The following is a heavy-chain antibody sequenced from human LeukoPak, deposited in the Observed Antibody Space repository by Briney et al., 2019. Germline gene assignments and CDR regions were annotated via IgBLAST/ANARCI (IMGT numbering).Heavy chain of an antibody. V-gene: IGHV3-53*01. Sequence: GGSLRLSCAASGFTVSINYMTWVRQAPGKGLEWVSVIYSGGSTYYADSVRGRFTISRDNSKNTVYLQMNSLRAEDTAVYYCARGWVVATGAFDMWGQGTMVTVSS. CDR1: GFTVSINY. CDR2: IYSGGST. D-gene: IGHD1-1*01. CDR3: ARGWVVATGAFDM. J-gene: IGHJ3*02.